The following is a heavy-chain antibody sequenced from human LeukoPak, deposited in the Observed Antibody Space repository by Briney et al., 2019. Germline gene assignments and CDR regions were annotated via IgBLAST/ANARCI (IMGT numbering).Heavy chain of an antibody. CDR3: AKDSPYYDSSGHFDY. J-gene: IGHJ4*02. Sequence: PGGSLRLSCAASGFTFSSYAMHWVRQAPGKGLEWVAVISYDGSNKYYADSVKGRFTISRDNSKNTLYLQMNSLRAEDTAVYYCAKDSPYYDSSGHFDYWGQGTLVTVSS. V-gene: IGHV3-30*04. D-gene: IGHD3-22*01. CDR2: ISYDGSNK. CDR1: GFTFSSYA.